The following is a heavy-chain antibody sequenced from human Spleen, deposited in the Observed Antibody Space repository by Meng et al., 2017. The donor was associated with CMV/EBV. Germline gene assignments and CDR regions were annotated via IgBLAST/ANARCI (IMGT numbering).Heavy chain of an antibody. V-gene: IGHV1-2*02. Sequence: ASVKVSCKASGYTFTDYYIHWVRQAPGQGLEWMGWINANSGDTNYAQKFQGRVTMTRDTSISTAYMEMNRLRSDDTAVYYCAGSSSHCSRTTRYRLIGWGQGTLVTVSS. J-gene: IGHJ4*02. D-gene: IGHD2-2*01. CDR2: INANSGDT. CDR1: GYTFTDYY. CDR3: AGSSSHCSRTTRYRLIG.